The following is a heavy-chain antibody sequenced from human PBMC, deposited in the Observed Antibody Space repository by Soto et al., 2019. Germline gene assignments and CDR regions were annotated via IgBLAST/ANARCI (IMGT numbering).Heavy chain of an antibody. CDR3: ARDRLYDYHYYYYGMDV. Sequence: QTLSLTCAISGDSVSSNSAAWNWIRQSPSRGLEWLGRTYYRSKWYNDYAVSVKSRITINPDTSKNQFSLQLNSVTPEDTAVYYCARDRLYDYHYYYYGMDVWGQGTTVTVSS. D-gene: IGHD1-1*01. V-gene: IGHV6-1*01. J-gene: IGHJ6*02. CDR1: GDSVSSNSAA. CDR2: TYYRSKWYN.